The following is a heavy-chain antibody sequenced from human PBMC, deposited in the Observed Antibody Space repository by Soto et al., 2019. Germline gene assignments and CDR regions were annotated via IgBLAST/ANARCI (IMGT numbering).Heavy chain of an antibody. CDR3: AYDSSGEQPTANDY. J-gene: IGHJ4*02. D-gene: IGHD3-22*01. CDR1: GGTFSSYT. CDR2: IIPILGIA. V-gene: IGHV1-69*02. Sequence: QVQLVQSGAEVKKPGSSVKVSCKASGGTFSSYTISWVRQAPGQGLEWMGRIIPILGIANYAQKFQGRVTITADKSTSTADMELSSLRSEDTAVYYCAYDSSGEQPTANDYWGQGTLVTVSS.